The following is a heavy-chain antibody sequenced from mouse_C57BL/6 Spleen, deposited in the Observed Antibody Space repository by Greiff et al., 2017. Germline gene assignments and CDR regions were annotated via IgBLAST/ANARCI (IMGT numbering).Heavy chain of an antibody. CDR2: IDPSDSYT. J-gene: IGHJ4*01. CDR1: GYTFTSYW. Sequence: VQLQQPGAELVMPGASVKLSCKASGYTFTSYWMHWVKQRPGQGLEWIGEIDPSDSYTNYNQKFKGMSTLTVDKSSSTAYMQLSSLTSEDSSVYYWARRESYGSNYAMDYWGQGTSVTVSS. CDR3: ARRESYGSNYAMDY. V-gene: IGHV1-69*01. D-gene: IGHD1-2*01.